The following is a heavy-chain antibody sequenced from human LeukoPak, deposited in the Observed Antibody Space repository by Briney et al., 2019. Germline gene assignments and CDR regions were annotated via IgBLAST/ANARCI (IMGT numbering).Heavy chain of an antibody. D-gene: IGHD2-8*01. V-gene: IGHV5-51*01. J-gene: IGHJ4*02. Sequence: GASLQISFKGSGYSFTSYWIGWVRQMPGKGLEWMGIIYPGDSDTRYRPSFQGQVTMSADKSITTAYLQWSSLKASDTAMYYCASLARRVYVEYYFDYWGQGTLVTVSS. CDR1: GYSFTSYW. CDR3: ASLARRVYVEYYFDY. CDR2: IYPGDSDT.